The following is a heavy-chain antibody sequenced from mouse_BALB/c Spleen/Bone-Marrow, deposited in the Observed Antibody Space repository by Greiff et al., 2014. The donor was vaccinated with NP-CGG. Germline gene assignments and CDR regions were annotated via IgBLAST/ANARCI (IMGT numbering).Heavy chain of an antibody. Sequence: EVQLQQSGPEPVKPGASVKVSCKASGYAFTNYNMYWVKRSHGKSLEWIGYNDPYSGGTNYNQKFKGKATLTVDKSSSTAYMHLNSLTSEDSAVYYCARLGTTAVPDYWGQGTTLTVSS. CDR1: GYAFTNYN. J-gene: IGHJ2*01. V-gene: IGHV1S135*01. CDR3: ARLGTTAVPDY. CDR2: NDPYSGGT. D-gene: IGHD1-1*01.